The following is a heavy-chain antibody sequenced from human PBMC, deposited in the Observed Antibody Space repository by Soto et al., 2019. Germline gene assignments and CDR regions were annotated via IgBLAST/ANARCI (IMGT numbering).Heavy chain of an antibody. D-gene: IGHD3-9*01. J-gene: IGHJ4*02. CDR3: ARDLSLGDILTGYPDYFDY. V-gene: IGHV1-18*01. Sequence: ASVKVSCKASGYTFTSYGISWVRQAPGQGLEWMGWISAYNGNTNYAQKLQGRVTMTTDTSTSTAYMELRSLRSDDTAVYYCARDLSLGDILTGYPDYFDYWGQGTLVTVSS. CDR1: GYTFTSYG. CDR2: ISAYNGNT.